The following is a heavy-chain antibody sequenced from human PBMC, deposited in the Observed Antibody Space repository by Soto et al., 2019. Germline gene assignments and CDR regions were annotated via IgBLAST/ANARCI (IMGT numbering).Heavy chain of an antibody. CDR2: IYYSGST. V-gene: IGHV4-31*03. CDR1: GGSISSGGYY. D-gene: IGHD1-7*01. CDR3: ARGAYGDWNYMRATNAYYFDY. Sequence: QVQLQESGPGLVKPSQTLSLTCTVSGGSISSGGYYWSWIRQHPGKGLEWIGYIYYSGSTYYNPSLKSRVTISVDTSKNQFSLKLSSVTAADTAVYYCARGAYGDWNYMRATNAYYFDYWGQGTLVTVSS. J-gene: IGHJ4*02.